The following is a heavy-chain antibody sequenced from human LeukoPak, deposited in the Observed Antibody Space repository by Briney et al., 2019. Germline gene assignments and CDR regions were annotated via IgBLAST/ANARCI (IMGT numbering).Heavy chain of an antibody. CDR1: GFPFSNYA. CDR3: ARGDGYFDWLLGPDY. V-gene: IGHV3-23*01. J-gene: IGHJ4*02. CDR2: ISGDGGTT. D-gene: IGHD3-9*01. Sequence: PGRSLRLSCAASGFPFSNYAMSWVRQAPGKGLECVSVISGDGGTTYYADFVKGRFTISRDNAKNSLYLQMNSLRAEDTAVYYCARGDGYFDWLLGPDYWGQGTLVTVSS.